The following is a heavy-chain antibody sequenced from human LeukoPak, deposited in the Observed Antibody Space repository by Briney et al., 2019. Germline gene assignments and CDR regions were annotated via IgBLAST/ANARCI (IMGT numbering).Heavy chain of an antibody. CDR1: GYTFTSYG. CDR3: AKTSKHYDILTGYFGAEYFQY. V-gene: IGHV1-18*01. Sequence: ASVKVSCKASGYTFTSYGISWVRQAPGQGLEWMGWISAYNGNTNYAQKLQGRVTMTTDTSTSTAYMELRSLRSDDTAVYYCAKTSKHYDILTGYFGAEYFQYWGQGTLVTVSS. D-gene: IGHD3-9*01. J-gene: IGHJ1*01. CDR2: ISAYNGNT.